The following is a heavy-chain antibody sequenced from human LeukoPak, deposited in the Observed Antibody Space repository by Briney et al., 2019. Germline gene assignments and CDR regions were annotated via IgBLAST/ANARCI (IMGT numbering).Heavy chain of an antibody. CDR2: IYYGGST. CDR1: GGSVSSTHY. V-gene: IGHV4-39*07. J-gene: IGHJ6*03. Sequence: SETLSLACTVSGGSVSSTHYWGWIRQPPGKGLEWIGSIYYGGSTYYNASLRSRVTMSVDTSKNQFSLKLCSVTAADTAVYYCARVGPPSPNYYYYYMDVWGKGTTVTVSS. CDR3: ARVGPPSPNYYYYYMDV.